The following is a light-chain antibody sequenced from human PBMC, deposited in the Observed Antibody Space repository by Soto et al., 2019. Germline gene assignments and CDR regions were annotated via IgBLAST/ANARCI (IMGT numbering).Light chain of an antibody. CDR2: ANS. CDR3: QSYDSSLSGSYV. V-gene: IGLV1-40*01. J-gene: IGLJ1*01. CDR1: GSNIGAGYD. Sequence: QSVLTQPPSVSGAPGQRVTISCTGSGSNIGAGYDVNWYQQLPGTAPKLLMYANSNRPSGVPDRFSGSKSGTSASLAITGLQAEDEADYYCQSYDSSLSGSYVFGTGTKVTVL.